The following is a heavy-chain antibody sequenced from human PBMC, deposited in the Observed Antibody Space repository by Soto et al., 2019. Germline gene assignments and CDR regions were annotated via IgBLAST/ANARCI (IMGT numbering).Heavy chain of an antibody. V-gene: IGHV3-30*04. Sequence: QVQLVESGGGVVQPGRSLRLSCAASGFTFSSYAMHWVRQAPGKGLDCVAVISYDGRNKYYADSVKGRFTISRDNSKSTMYLQMNSLRAEDTAVYYCAKDEQLGGVDYWGQGTLVTVSS. CDR2: ISYDGRNK. J-gene: IGHJ4*02. CDR3: AKDEQLGGVDY. CDR1: GFTFSSYA. D-gene: IGHD6-6*01.